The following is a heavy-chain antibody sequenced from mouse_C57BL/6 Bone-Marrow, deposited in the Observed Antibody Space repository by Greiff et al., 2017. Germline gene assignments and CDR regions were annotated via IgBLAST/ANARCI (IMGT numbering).Heavy chain of an antibody. J-gene: IGHJ1*03. CDR1: GFTFTDYY. D-gene: IGHD1-1*01. Sequence: DVKLVESGGGLVQPGGSLSLSCAASGFTFTDYYMSWVRQPPGKALEWLGFIRNNANGYTTESSASVKGRFTISRDNSQSILYLQMNALRAEDSATYYCARQYYYGSSHWYFDVWGTGTTGTVSS. V-gene: IGHV7-3*01. CDR3: ARQYYYGSSHWYFDV. CDR2: IRNNANGYTT.